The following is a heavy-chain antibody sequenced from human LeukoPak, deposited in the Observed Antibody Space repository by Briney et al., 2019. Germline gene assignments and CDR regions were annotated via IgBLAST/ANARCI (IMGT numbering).Heavy chain of an antibody. V-gene: IGHV4-30-4*08. D-gene: IGHD2-15*01. Sequence: SQTLSLTCTVSGGSISSGDYYWSWIRQPPGKGLEWVGYIYYSGSTYYNPSLKSRVTISVDTSKNQFSLKLSSVTAADTAVYYCARVFCSGGSCYSPDWFDPWGQGTLVTVSS. CDR2: IYYSGST. CDR1: GGSISSGDYY. J-gene: IGHJ5*02. CDR3: ARVFCSGGSCYSPDWFDP.